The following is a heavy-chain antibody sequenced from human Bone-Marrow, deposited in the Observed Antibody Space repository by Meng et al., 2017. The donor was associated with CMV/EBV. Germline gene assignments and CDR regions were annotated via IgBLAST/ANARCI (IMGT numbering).Heavy chain of an antibody. J-gene: IGHJ4*02. CDR2: ISGSGGSK. CDR1: GFTFSSYA. V-gene: IGHV3-23*01. D-gene: IGHD6-6*01. CDR3: AKDRLYSSSSDY. Sequence: GESLKISCAASGFTFSSYAMSWVRQAPGKGLEWGPAISGSGGSKYYADSVKGRFTIPRDNSKNTLNLKRTSRRAEEPAVYYGAKDRLYSSSSDYWGQGTRVTVSS.